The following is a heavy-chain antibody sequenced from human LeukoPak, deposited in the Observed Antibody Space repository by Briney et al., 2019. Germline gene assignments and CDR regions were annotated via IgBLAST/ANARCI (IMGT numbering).Heavy chain of an antibody. Sequence: GGSLRLSCAASGLTFSTYWMHSVRQAPGKGLVWVSRINAYGSSTNYADSVKGRFTVSRDNAKNTVYLQMNSLSAEDTAMYYCTFSSYGDHVGVDAFDMWGQGTMVTVSS. CDR1: GLTFSTYW. CDR2: INAYGSST. CDR3: TFSSYGDHVGVDAFDM. J-gene: IGHJ3*02. D-gene: IGHD4-17*01. V-gene: IGHV3-74*01.